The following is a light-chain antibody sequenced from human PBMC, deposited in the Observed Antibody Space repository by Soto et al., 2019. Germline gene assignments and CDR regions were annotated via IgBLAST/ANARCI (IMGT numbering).Light chain of an antibody. Sequence: DIQMTQSPSSLSASVGDRVTITCRASQGISNNLAWYQQKPGKVPKVLIYAASTLQSGAPSRFSGSGSGTDFTLTISSLQPEDVATYYCQKYNSVPITFGQGTRLEIK. CDR3: QKYNSVPIT. CDR1: QGISNN. CDR2: AAS. V-gene: IGKV1-27*01. J-gene: IGKJ5*01.